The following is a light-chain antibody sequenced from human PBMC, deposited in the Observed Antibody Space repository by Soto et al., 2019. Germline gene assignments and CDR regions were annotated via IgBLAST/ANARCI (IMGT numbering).Light chain of an antibody. V-gene: IGKV3-20*01. J-gene: IGKJ1*01. CDR3: HQHSSSLQWT. CDR1: QSVSSSY. CDR2: GAS. Sequence: EIRLTQSPSTPSLSPGEGVTLSCRSSQSVSSSYLAWYQQKPGQAPRLLIYGASSRATGIPDRFSGSGSGTDFTLTITRLDPEDFAVYYCHQHSSSLQWTVGQGTTVDIK.